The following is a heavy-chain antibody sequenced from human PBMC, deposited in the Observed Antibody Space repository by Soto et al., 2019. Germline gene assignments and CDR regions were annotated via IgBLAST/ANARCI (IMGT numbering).Heavy chain of an antibody. CDR2: VYSGGAT. J-gene: IGHJ4*02. CDR1: GFSVSRNY. D-gene: IGHD3-10*01. Sequence: QLVETGGGLIQPGTSLTLSCAASGFSVSRNYMTWVRQAPGKGLEWGSFVYSGGATFYADSVKGRFILSRDDSQNTMYLKMNNLRAEDTAVYYCARVPGRLWGRGTLVTVAS. V-gene: IGHV3-53*02. CDR3: ARVPGRL.